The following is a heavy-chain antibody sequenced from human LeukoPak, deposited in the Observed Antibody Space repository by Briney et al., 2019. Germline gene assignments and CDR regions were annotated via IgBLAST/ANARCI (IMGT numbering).Heavy chain of an antibody. D-gene: IGHD3-3*01. Sequence: ASVKVSCKASGYTSTGYYMHWVRQAPGQGLEWMGWINPNSGGTNYAQKFQGRVTMTRDTSISTAYMELSRLRSDDTAVYYCARAEYYDFWSGYFPYYFDYWGQGTLVTVSS. J-gene: IGHJ4*01. V-gene: IGHV1-2*02. CDR3: ARAEYYDFWSGYFPYYFDY. CDR2: INPNSGGT. CDR1: GYTSTGYY.